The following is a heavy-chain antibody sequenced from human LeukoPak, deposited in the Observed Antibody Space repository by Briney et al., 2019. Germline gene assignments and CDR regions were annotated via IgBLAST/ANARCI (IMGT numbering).Heavy chain of an antibody. J-gene: IGHJ6*04. CDR1: GFTFSSYV. CDR3: ARDVRAGKYYYYYGMDV. Sequence: GGALRLSWAASGFTFSSYVLNWVRPAAGKGRAGVAYLSSSGSTIYYAASVKGRFTISRDNAKNSLYLQMNSLRAEDTAVYYCARDVRAGKYYYYYGMDVWGKGTTVTVSS. V-gene: IGHV3-48*03. D-gene: IGHD3-10*01. CDR2: LSSSGSTI.